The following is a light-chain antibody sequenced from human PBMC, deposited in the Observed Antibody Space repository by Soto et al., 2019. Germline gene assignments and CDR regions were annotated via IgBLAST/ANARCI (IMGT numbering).Light chain of an antibody. CDR3: QQFGSSFFST. J-gene: IGKJ2*01. Sequence: EVVLTQSPGTLSLSPGERATLSCRASQSVSSRHLAWYQQKPGQAPRLLIFGTSNRATGIPDRFSGRGSGTDFTLTISRLEPEDFAVYYCQQFGSSFFSTFGQGTKLDI. CDR2: GTS. CDR1: QSVSSRH. V-gene: IGKV3-20*01.